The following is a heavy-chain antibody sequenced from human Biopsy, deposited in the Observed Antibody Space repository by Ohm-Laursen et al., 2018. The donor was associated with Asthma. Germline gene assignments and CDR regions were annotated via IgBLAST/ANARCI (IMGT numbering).Heavy chain of an antibody. D-gene: IGHD6-19*01. J-gene: IGHJ4*02. CDR2: ISDGGHST. V-gene: IGHV3-23*01. CDR1: GFSFFTYG. Sequence: SLRLSCAASGFSFFTYGMSWVRRAPGKGLEWVAGISDGGHSTNYADSVRGRFTVSSDDSRDTLYLHLNSLTAEDTAVYFFARGGYCSGVTCFPFDRWGQGTRVSVSS. CDR3: ARGGYCSGVTCFPFDR.